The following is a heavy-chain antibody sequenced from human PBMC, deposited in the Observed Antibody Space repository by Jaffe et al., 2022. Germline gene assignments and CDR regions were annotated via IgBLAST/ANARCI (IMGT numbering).Heavy chain of an antibody. CDR2: INPNSGGT. CDR1: GYTFTGYY. V-gene: IGHV1-2*06. Sequence: QVQLVQSGAEVKKPGASVKVSCKASGYTFTGYYMHWVRQAPGQGLEWMGRINPNSGGTNYAQKFQGRVTMTRDTSISTAYMELSRLRSDDTAVYYCARDLVEDYIWGSYRTAFVFDIWGQGTMVTVSS. CDR3: ARDLVEDYIWGSYRTAFVFDI. D-gene: IGHD3-16*02. J-gene: IGHJ3*02.